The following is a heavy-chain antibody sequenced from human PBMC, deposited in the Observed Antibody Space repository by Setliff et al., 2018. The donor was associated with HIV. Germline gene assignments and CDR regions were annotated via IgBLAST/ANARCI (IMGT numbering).Heavy chain of an antibody. V-gene: IGHV4-4*07. D-gene: IGHD5-18*01. CDR1: GGSISSYY. CDR3: VREIQFSATTYYYYYMDD. J-gene: IGHJ6*03. Sequence: PSETLSLTCTVSGGSISSYYWSWIRQPAGKGLEWIGRIYASGRTNYNPSLKSRVTLSVDTSKNQFSLKVTSVTAADTAVYYCVREIQFSATTYYYYYMDDWGRGTTVTVSS. CDR2: IYASGRT.